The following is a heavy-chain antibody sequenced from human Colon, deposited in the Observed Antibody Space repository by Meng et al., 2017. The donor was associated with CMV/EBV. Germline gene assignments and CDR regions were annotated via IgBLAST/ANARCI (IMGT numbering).Heavy chain of an antibody. J-gene: IGHJ1*01. V-gene: IGHV1-2*02. CDR2: INPNSGGT. CDR3: ATVSSGYYLYFQH. CDR1: GYTFTGYY. Sequence: QVQLVQVGAEVKKPGASVKVSCKASGYTFTGYYMHWVRQAPGQGLEWMGWINPNSGGTNYAQKFQGRVTMTRDTSISTAYMELNRLRSDDTAVYYCATVSSGYYLYFQHWGQGTLVTVSS. D-gene: IGHD3-22*01.